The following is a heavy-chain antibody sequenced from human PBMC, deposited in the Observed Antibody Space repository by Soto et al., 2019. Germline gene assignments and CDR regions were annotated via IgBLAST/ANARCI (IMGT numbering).Heavy chain of an antibody. CDR3: ARPGGNIYYFAMDD. D-gene: IGHD4-4*01. J-gene: IGHJ6*04. V-gene: IGHV1-2*04. CDR1: GYPFTGYY. CDR2: IDPDSGGT. Sequence: ASIKVSCKASGYPFTGYYVHWVRQAPGQGLEWIGWIDPDSGGTNYAQKFQGWVTLTRDTSISTVYLEVNSLKSDDTALYYCARPGGNIYYFAMDDLGKGTTVTVAS.